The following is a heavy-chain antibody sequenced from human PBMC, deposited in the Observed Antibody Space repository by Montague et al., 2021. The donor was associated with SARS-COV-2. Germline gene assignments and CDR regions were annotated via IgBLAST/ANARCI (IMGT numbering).Heavy chain of an antibody. CDR1: GFSLSTSGMC. Sequence: PALVKPTQTLTLTCTFSGFSLSTSGMCVSWIRQPPGKALEWLAXXXWXXXKYXSTSLKTRLTISKDTSKNQVVPTMTNMDPVDTATYYCARIFDSSWPTFDYWGQGTLVTVSS. J-gene: IGHJ4*02. D-gene: IGHD6-13*01. CDR2: XXWXXXK. V-gene: IGHV2-70*01. CDR3: ARIFDSSWPTFDY.